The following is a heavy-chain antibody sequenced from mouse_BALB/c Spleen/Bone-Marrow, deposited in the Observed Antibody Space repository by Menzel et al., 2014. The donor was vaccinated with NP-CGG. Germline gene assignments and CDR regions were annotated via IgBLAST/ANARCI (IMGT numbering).Heavy chain of an antibody. V-gene: IGHV3-2*02. D-gene: IGHD1-3*01. J-gene: IGHJ2*01. CDR2: VSSSGIT. CDR1: GYSITSHYA. Sequence: DVHLVESGPGLVKPSQSLSLTCTVTGYSITSHYAWNWFRQFPGNKLEWMGYVSSSGITSYNPSLKSQISIIRDTSKNQFFLQLNSVTAEDTATYYCARSGNYFDYWGQGTTLTVSS. CDR3: ARSGNYFDY.